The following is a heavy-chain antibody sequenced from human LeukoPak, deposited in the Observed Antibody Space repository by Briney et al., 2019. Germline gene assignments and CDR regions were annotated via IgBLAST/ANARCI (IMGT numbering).Heavy chain of an antibody. Sequence: PSETLSLTCAVYGGSFSGYYWSWIRQPPGKGLEWIGEINHSGSTNYDPSLKSRVTISVDTSKNQFSLKLSSVTAADTAVYYCARGQLPRDYYYYVDVWGKGTTVTVSS. CDR2: INHSGST. D-gene: IGHD1-26*01. CDR1: GGSFSGYY. V-gene: IGHV4-34*01. J-gene: IGHJ6*03. CDR3: ARGQLPRDYYYYVDV.